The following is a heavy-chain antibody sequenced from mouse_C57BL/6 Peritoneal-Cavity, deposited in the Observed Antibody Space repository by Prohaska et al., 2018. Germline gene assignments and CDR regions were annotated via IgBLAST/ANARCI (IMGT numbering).Heavy chain of an antibody. Sequence: EVQLVESGGGLVKPGGSLKLSCAASGLTFSDYGMQWVRQAPGKGLEWVAYMSSGSSTIYYADTVKGRFTISRDNAKNTLFLQMTSLRSEDTAMYYCARVHGSAWFAYWGQGTLVTVSA. CDR3: ARVHGSAWFAY. CDR2: MSSGSSTI. V-gene: IGHV5-17*01. CDR1: GLTFSDYG. J-gene: IGHJ3*01. D-gene: IGHD2-2*01.